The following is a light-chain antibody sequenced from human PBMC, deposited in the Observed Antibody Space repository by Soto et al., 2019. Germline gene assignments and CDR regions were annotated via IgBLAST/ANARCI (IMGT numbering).Light chain of an antibody. CDR1: QHVSSN. V-gene: IGKV3-15*01. CDR3: QQYNKWPYT. J-gene: IGKJ2*01. CDR2: RAS. Sequence: EIVMTQSPATLSVSPGGSATLSCRASQHVSSNLAWYRQKPGQAPTLLIYRASTRATGIPATFSGSGSGTEFTLTISSLQSEDFAGYYCQQYNKWPYTFGQGTKLEI.